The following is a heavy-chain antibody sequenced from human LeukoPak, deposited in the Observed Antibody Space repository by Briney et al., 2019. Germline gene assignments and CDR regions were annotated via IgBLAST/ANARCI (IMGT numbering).Heavy chain of an antibody. CDR2: IRSSSSYI. D-gene: IGHD6-19*01. CDR3: ARPGIAVAGEFFDY. V-gene: IGHV3-21*01. Sequence: GLSLRLSCAASGFTFSSYSMNWVRQAPGKGLEWVSFIRSSSSYIYYADSVKGRFTISRDNAKNSLYLQMNSLRAEDTAVYYCARPGIAVAGEFFDYWGQGTLVTVSS. J-gene: IGHJ4*02. CDR1: GFTFSSYS.